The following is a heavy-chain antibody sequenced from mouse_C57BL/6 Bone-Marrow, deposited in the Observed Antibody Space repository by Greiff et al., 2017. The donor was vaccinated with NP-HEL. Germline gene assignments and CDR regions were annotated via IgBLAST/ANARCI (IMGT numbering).Heavy chain of an antibody. Sequence: VQLQESGPELVKPGASVKISCKASGYAFSSSWMNWVKQRPGKGLEWIGRIYPGDGDTNYNGKFKGKATLTADKSSSTAYMQLSSLTSEDSAVYFCARSTPFITTVVATGRDAMDYWGQGTSVTVSS. J-gene: IGHJ4*01. D-gene: IGHD1-1*01. CDR2: IYPGDGDT. CDR3: ARSTPFITTVVATGRDAMDY. CDR1: GYAFSSSW. V-gene: IGHV1-82*01.